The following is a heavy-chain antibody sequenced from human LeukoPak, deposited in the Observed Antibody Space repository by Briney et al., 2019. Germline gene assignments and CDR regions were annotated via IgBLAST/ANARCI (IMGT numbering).Heavy chain of an antibody. CDR2: MYWDGDK. V-gene: IGHV2-5*02. CDR1: GFSLTTTGVG. D-gene: IGHD3-10*01. J-gene: IGHJ4*02. CDR3: ARSIGDLDY. Sequence: ESGPTLVKPTQTLTLTCDFSGFSLTTTGVGVGWIRQPPGKALEWLGSMYWDGDKRYRPSLKTRLTITKDTSKDQVVLTMTAMDPVDTATYYCARSIGDLDYWGQGILVTVSS.